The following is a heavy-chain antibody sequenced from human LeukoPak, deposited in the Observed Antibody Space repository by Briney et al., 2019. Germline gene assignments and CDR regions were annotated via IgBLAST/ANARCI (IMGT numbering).Heavy chain of an antibody. CDR1: GGSISSYY. CDR2: IYYSGST. Sequence: SETLSLTCTVSGGSISSYYWSWIRQPPGKGLEWIGYIYYSGSTNYNPSLKSRVTISVDTSKNQFSLKLSSVTAADTAVYYCARSSGWYIDYWGQGTLATASS. V-gene: IGHV4-59*01. CDR3: ARSSGWYIDY. D-gene: IGHD6-19*01. J-gene: IGHJ4*02.